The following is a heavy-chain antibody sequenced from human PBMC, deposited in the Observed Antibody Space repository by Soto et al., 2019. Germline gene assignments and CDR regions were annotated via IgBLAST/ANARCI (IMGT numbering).Heavy chain of an antibody. V-gene: IGHV3-30*18. CDR3: AKDLWLSSSALEYYYGMDV. CDR1: GFAFSSYG. CDR2: ISYDGTNK. J-gene: IGHJ6*02. Sequence: GGSLRLSFAASGFAFSSYGMPWVRQAPGKGLEWVAVISYDGTNKYYADSVKGRFTLSRDNSKNTLYLQMNSLGVEDTAVYYCAKDLWLSSSALEYYYGMDVWCQATTVTFSS. D-gene: IGHD6-6*01.